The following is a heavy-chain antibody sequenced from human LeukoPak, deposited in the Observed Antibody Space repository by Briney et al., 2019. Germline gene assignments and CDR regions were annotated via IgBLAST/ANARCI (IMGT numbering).Heavy chain of an antibody. Sequence: SETLSLTCAVYGGSFSGYYWSWIRQPPGKGLEWIGEINHSGGTNYNPSLKSRVTISVDTSKNQFSLKLSSVTAADTAVYYCARGNLGLIDNNTIFGMEFDYWGQGTLVTVSS. D-gene: IGHD3-3*01. CDR2: INHSGGT. V-gene: IGHV4-34*01. CDR3: ARGNLGLIDNNTIFGMEFDY. J-gene: IGHJ4*02. CDR1: GGSFSGYY.